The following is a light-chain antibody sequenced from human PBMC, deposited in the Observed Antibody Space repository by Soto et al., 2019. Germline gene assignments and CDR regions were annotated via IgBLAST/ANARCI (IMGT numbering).Light chain of an antibody. CDR3: QQRSNWPPT. CDR2: DAS. V-gene: IGKV3-11*01. CDR1: QSVSSY. Sequence: EIGLTQSPATLSLSPWERATLSCMASQSVSSYLAWYQQKPGQAPRLLIYDASNRATGIPARFSGSGSGTDFTITISSLEPEDFAVYYCQQRSNWPPTFGGGTKVDI. J-gene: IGKJ4*01.